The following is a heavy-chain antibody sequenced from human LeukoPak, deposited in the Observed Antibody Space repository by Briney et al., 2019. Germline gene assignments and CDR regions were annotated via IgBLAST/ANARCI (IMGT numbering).Heavy chain of an antibody. Sequence: ASVKVSCKASGYTFTSYAMHWVRQAPGRGLEWMGWINPNSGGTNYAQKFQGRVTMTRDTSISTAYMELSRLRSDDTAVYYCARARNYYYYMDVWGKGTTVTVSS. CDR3: ARARNYYYYMDV. CDR2: INPNSGGT. V-gene: IGHV1-2*02. CDR1: GYTFTSYA. D-gene: IGHD1-14*01. J-gene: IGHJ6*03.